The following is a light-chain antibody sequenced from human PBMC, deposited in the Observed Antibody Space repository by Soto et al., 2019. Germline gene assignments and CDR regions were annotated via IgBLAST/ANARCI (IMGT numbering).Light chain of an antibody. V-gene: IGKV3-15*01. CDR1: RNINSK. CDR3: QLYYDYPALI. CDR2: GAS. Sequence: EIVMTQSPATLSVSPEERATLSCRASRNINSKLACYQQKPGQAPMLLISGASNRATGIPARFSGSGSGTEFTLTISGLQAEDFAVYYCQLYYDYPALIFGGGTKVEIK. J-gene: IGKJ4*01.